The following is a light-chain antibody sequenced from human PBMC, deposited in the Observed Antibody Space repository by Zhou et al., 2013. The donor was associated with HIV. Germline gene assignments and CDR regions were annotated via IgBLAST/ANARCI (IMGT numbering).Light chain of an antibody. V-gene: IGKV3-20*01. CDR3: QQYGSPPLT. CDR1: QSVSSGY. Sequence: EIVLTQSPGTLSLSPGERATLSCRASQSVSSGYLAWYQQKPGQAPRLLIYGASSRATGIPDRFSGSGSGTDFTLTISRLEPEDFALYHCQQYGSPPLTFGQGTRLEIK. CDR2: GAS. J-gene: IGKJ5*01.